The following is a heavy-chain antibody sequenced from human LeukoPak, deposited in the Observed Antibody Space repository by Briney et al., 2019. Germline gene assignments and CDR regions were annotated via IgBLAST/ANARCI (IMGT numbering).Heavy chain of an antibody. CDR2: IDPNSGGT. Sequence: ASVKVSCKASGYTFTGYYMHWVRQAPGQGLEWMGWIDPNSGGTNYAQKFQGRVTMTRDTSISTACMELSRLRSDDTAVYYCTGGDCSSTSCPLDYWGQGTLVTVSS. J-gene: IGHJ4*02. D-gene: IGHD2-2*01. CDR3: TGGDCSSTSCPLDY. V-gene: IGHV1-2*02. CDR1: GYTFTGYY.